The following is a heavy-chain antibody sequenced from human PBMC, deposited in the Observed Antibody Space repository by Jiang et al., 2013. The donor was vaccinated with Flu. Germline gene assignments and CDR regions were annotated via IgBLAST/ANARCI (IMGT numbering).Heavy chain of an antibody. Sequence: LLKPSETLSLTCAVYGGSFSGYYWSWVRQPPGKGLEWIGEVSDSRSTNYNPSLESRGSISVDTSKNQFSLKLISVTAADTAVYYCANTQNYFDSAGYYSWGQGTLVTVSS. J-gene: IGHJ4*02. CDR3: ANTQNYFDSAGYYS. CDR1: GGSFSGYY. CDR2: VSDSRST. V-gene: IGHV4-34*01. D-gene: IGHD3-22*01.